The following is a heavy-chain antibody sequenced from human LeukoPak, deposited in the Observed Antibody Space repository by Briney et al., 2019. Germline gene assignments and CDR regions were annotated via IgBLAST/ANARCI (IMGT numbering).Heavy chain of an antibody. CDR3: ASDYSYGPSGYGMYV. V-gene: IGHV3-30*03. CDR2: ISYVANTT. Sequence: PGGSLRLSCAASGFTFSSYGMHWVRKATGKGLEWVAVISYVANTTYYAYSVKSPFTISRDNSNNTLYLQMNSLRAEDTAVYYCASDYSYGPSGYGMYVCGQGTTFTVSS. J-gene: IGHJ6*02. D-gene: IGHD5-18*01. CDR1: GFTFSSYG.